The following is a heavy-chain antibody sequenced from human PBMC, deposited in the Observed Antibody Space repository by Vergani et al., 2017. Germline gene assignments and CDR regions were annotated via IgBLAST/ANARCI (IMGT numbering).Heavy chain of an antibody. V-gene: IGHV1-3*01. CDR1: GYTFTSYA. D-gene: IGHD1-1*01. J-gene: IGHJ5*02. CDR3: ARDHRAYNWNGGGWFDP. Sequence: QVQLVQSGAEVKKPGASVKVSCKASGYTFTSYAMHWVRPAPGQRLEWVGWINAGNGNTKYSQKFQGRVPITRDTSASTAYMELSSLRSEDTAVYYCARDHRAYNWNGGGWFDPWGQGTLVTVSS. CDR2: INAGNGNT.